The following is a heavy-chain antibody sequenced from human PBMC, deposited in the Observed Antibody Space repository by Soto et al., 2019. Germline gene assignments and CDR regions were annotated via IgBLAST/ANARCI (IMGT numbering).Heavy chain of an antibody. CDR1: GGSITNSY. Sequence: SETLSLTCTVSGGSITNSYWSWIRQPPGKGLEWIGYIYYGGSTDYNPSLKSRVTMSGDTSKNQLSLKLNSVAAADTAVYYCARGEGYSFAHDYWGQGIQVTV. CDR3: ARGEGYSFAHDY. J-gene: IGHJ4*02. CDR2: IYYGGST. V-gene: IGHV4-59*01. D-gene: IGHD5-18*01.